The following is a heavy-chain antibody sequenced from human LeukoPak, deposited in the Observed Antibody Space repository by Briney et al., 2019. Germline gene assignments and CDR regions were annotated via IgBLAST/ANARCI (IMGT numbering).Heavy chain of an antibody. D-gene: IGHD6-19*01. CDR3: ARTFGSGRYPGDWFDP. CDR2: IYSDGSST. J-gene: IGHJ5*02. CDR1: GFPFSNYW. V-gene: IGHV3-74*01. Sequence: PGGSLRLSCTASGFPFSNYWMHWVRQGPGKGLEWVSRIYSDGSSTTYADSVKGRFTISRDNAKNTLYLQMSSLRVADTAVYYCARTFGSGRYPGDWFDPWGQGTLVTVSS.